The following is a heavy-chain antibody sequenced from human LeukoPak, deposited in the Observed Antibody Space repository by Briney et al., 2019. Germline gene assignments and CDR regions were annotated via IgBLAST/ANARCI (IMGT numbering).Heavy chain of an antibody. J-gene: IGHJ4*02. CDR1: GFTFSDYA. CDR2: ISGSGGSI. D-gene: IGHD5-24*01. Sequence: GGSLRLSCTASGFTFSDYAMSWVRQAPGKGLEWVSGISGSGGSIRYADSVKGRFIISRDNSKNPLYLQMNSLRAEDTAVYYCAKGGHGYNYYFDYWGQETLVTVSS. V-gene: IGHV3-23*01. CDR3: AKGGHGYNYYFDY.